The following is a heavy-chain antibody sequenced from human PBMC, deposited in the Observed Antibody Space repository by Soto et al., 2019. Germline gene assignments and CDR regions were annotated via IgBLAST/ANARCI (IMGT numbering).Heavy chain of an antibody. CDR1: GFTFSSYG. CDR3: ASSQYSSSWYPFDY. J-gene: IGHJ4*02. CDR2: IYYDGSNK. V-gene: IGHV3-33*01. Sequence: QVQLVESGGGVVQPGRSLGLSCAASGFTFSSYGMHWVRQAPGKGLEWVAVIYYDGSNKYYADSVKGRFTISRDNSKNPLLLQMNRLTAEDTAVYYCASSQYSSSWYPFDYWGQETLVTVSS. D-gene: IGHD6-13*01.